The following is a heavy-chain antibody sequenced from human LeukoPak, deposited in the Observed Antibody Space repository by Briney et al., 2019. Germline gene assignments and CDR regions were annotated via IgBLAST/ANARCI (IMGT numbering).Heavy chain of an antibody. Sequence: ASVKVSGMASGYTFSSYGISWVRQAPGQGLEWMGWISVYTGKTYHAQKFQARVTMTTDTSTSTAYMELRSLRSDDTAVYYCAKDRGWQYADYETVAVEHWGQGTLVTVSS. J-gene: IGHJ4*02. CDR3: AKDRGWQYADYETVAVEH. V-gene: IGHV1-18*01. D-gene: IGHD4-17*01. CDR2: ISVYTGKT. CDR1: GYTFSSYG.